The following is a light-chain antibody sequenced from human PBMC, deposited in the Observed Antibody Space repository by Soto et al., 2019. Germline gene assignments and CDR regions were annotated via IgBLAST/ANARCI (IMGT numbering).Light chain of an antibody. V-gene: IGLV2-23*01. J-gene: IGLJ2*01. CDR2: EAT. CDR3: CSYTGSSFVV. CDR1: NSDVGSYNL. Sequence: QSALTQPASVSGSPGQSITISCTGTNSDVGSYNLVSWYQQHPGKAPKLIICEATERPSGVSNRFSGSKSGNTASLTISGLQAEDEADYYCCSYTGSSFVVFGGGTKVTVL.